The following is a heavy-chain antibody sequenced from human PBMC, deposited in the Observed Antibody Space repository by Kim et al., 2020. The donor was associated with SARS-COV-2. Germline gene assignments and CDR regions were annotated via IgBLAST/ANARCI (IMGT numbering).Heavy chain of an antibody. Sequence: SETLSLTCTVSGGSISSYYWSWIRQPPGKGLELIGYIYYSGSTNYNPSLKSRVTISVDTSKNQFSLKLSSVTAADTAVYYCARVGCSSTSCPDAVDVWGKGTTVTVSS. CDR3: ARVGCSSTSCPDAVDV. D-gene: IGHD2-2*01. CDR1: GGSISSYY. J-gene: IGHJ6*04. CDR2: IYYSGST. V-gene: IGHV4-59*01.